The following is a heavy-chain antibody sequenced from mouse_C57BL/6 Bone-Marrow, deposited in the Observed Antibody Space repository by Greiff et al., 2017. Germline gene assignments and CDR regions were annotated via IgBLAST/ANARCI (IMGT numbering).Heavy chain of an antibody. V-gene: IGHV1-69*01. CDR3: ARSPRHAMDY. CDR2: IDPSDSYT. CDR1: GYTFTSYW. Sequence: QVQLQQPGAELVMPGASVKLSCKASGYTFTSYWMHWVKQRPGQGLEWIGEIDPSDSYTNYNQKFKGKSTLTVDKSSSTAYMQLSSLTSEDSAVYYCARSPRHAMDYWGQGTSVTVSS. D-gene: IGHD2-12*01. J-gene: IGHJ4*01.